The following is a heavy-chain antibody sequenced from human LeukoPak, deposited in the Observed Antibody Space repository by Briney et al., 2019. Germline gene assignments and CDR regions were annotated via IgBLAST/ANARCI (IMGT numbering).Heavy chain of an antibody. V-gene: IGHV3-23*01. CDR3: AKGVAAAGYYYYMDV. CDR1: GFTFSSYA. Sequence: PGGSLRLSCAASGFTFSSYAMSWVRQAPGKGQEWVSAISGSGGSTYYADSVKGRFTISRDNSKNTLYLQMNSLRAEDTAVYYCAKGVAAAGYYYYMDVWGKGTTVTVSS. CDR2: ISGSGGST. D-gene: IGHD6-13*01. J-gene: IGHJ6*03.